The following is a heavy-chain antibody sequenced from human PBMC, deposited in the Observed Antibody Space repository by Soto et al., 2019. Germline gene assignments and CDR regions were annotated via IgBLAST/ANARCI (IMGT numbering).Heavy chain of an antibody. CDR3: HTGPWIQLF. J-gene: IGHJ3*01. D-gene: IGHD5-18*01. Sequence: PTWCLGLSCAASGVTLSNAGMSWVRQATGKGLEWVGRVKSKTDGGTTAGAAPVKGRFTISRDDTKNTLYLQMNSLKSADAAVYYCHTGPWIQLFRGQGTMVTV. V-gene: IGHV3-15*01. CDR2: VKSKTDGGTT. CDR1: GVTLSNAG.